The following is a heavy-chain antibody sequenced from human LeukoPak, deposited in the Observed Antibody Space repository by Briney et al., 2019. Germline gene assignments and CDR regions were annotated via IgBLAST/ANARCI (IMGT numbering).Heavy chain of an antibody. CDR3: ARRQYDFWSVYSDY. Sequence: PSETLSLTCTVSGGSISSSSYYWGWIRQPPGKGLEWIGSIYYSGSTYYNPSLKSRVTISVDTSKNQFSLKLSSVTAADTAVYYCARRQYDFWSVYSDYWGQGTLVTVSS. J-gene: IGHJ4*02. V-gene: IGHV4-39*01. CDR1: GGSISSSSYY. D-gene: IGHD3-3*01. CDR2: IYYSGST.